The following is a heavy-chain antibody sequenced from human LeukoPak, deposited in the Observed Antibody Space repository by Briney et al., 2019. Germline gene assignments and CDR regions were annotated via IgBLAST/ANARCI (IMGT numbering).Heavy chain of an antibody. D-gene: IGHD6-19*01. Sequence: PGGSLRLSCAASGFTFSTYAMSWVRQAPGKGLEWVSAIDGSGGSADYADSVKGRFTVSRDNSKNMLYLQMNSLRAEDTAVYYCAKSSPRFSSGWNGFDYWGQGTLVTVSS. CDR1: GFTFSTYA. V-gene: IGHV3-23*01. J-gene: IGHJ4*02. CDR3: AKSSPRFSSGWNGFDY. CDR2: IDGSGGSA.